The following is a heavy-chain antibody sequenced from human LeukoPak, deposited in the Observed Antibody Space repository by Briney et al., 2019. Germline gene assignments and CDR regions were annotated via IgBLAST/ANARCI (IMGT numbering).Heavy chain of an antibody. CDR1: GGSISSGSYY. D-gene: IGHD3-22*01. CDR2: IYTRGST. V-gene: IGHV4-61*02. Sequence: SQTLSLTCTVSGGSISSGSYYWNWIRQPAGKGLEWVGRIYTRGSTNYNPSLKSRVAMSLDTSKNQISLKLSSVTAADTAVYYCARDLGSSGPTDYWGQGTLVTVSS. J-gene: IGHJ4*02. CDR3: ARDLGSSGPTDY.